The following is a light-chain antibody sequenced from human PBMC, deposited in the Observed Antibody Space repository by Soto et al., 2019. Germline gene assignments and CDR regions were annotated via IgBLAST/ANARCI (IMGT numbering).Light chain of an antibody. V-gene: IGKV3-15*01. Sequence: EIVMTQSPATLSVSPGERATLSCRASQSVSSNLAWYQQKPGQAPRLLIYGASTRATGIPARFSGSGSGTEFTLTISSLQSEDFAVYHCQQYNNWPPMYTFGHGTKLEIK. J-gene: IGKJ2*01. CDR1: QSVSSN. CDR3: QQYNNWPPMYT. CDR2: GAS.